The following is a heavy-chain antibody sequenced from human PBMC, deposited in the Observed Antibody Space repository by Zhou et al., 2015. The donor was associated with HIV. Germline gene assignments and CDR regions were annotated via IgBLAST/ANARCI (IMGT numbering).Heavy chain of an antibody. CDR3: AKVLHPYVVVAARGFYFGMNV. CDR1: GFAFNDYA. CDR2: ITDSGDAT. Sequence: EAQLLESGGGLVQPGGSLRVSCAGSGFAFNDYAMSWVRQAPGKGLEWLSGITDSGDATYYADSVKGRFTISRDNSKNTLYLQMNTVRADDSAVYYCAKVLHPYVVVAARGFYFGMNVWGQGP. D-gene: IGHD2-15*01. J-gene: IGHJ6*02. V-gene: IGHV3-23*01.